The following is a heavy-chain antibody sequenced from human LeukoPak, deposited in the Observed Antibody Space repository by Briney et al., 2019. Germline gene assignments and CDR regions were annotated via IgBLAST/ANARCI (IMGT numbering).Heavy chain of an antibody. J-gene: IGHJ3*02. CDR3: ARGKTYYDISKDAFDI. CDR2: IYYSGST. D-gene: IGHD3-22*01. Sequence: SETLSLTCTVSSGSISSYYWSWIRQPPGKGLEWIGYIYYSGSTNYNPSPKSRVTISVDTSKNQFSLKLSSVTAADTAVYYCARGKTYYDISKDAFDIWGQGTMVTVSS. V-gene: IGHV4-59*01. CDR1: SGSISSYY.